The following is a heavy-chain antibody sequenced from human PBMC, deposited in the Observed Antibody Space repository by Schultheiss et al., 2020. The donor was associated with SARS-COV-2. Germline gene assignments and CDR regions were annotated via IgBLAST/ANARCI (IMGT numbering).Heavy chain of an antibody. V-gene: IGHV3-43D*04. CDR1: GFTFSSYW. CDR2: ISWDGGST. D-gene: IGHD4-17*01. CDR3: AKDQGGRDGDYDSGGPYYYYGMDV. J-gene: IGHJ6*02. Sequence: GGSLRLSCAASGFTFSSYWMHWVRQAPGKGLEWVSLISWDGGSTYYADSVKGRFTISRDNSKNSLYLQMNSLRAEDTALYYCAKDQGGRDGDYDSGGPYYYYGMDVWGQGTTVTVSS.